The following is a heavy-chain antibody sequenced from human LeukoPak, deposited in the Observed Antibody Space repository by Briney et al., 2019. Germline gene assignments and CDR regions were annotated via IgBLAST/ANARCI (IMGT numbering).Heavy chain of an antibody. CDR3: ATPLAVAALDY. D-gene: IGHD6-19*01. CDR1: GGTFSSYA. Sequence: SVKVSCKASGGTFSSYAISWVRQAPGQGLEWMGGIIPIFGTANYAQKFQGRVTITADESTSTAYIELSSLRSEDTAVYYCATPLAVAALDYSGQGTLVPVSS. J-gene: IGHJ4*02. CDR2: IIPIFGTA. V-gene: IGHV1-69*13.